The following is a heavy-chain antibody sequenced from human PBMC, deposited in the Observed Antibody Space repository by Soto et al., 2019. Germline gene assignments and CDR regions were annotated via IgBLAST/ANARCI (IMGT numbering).Heavy chain of an antibody. CDR1: GFTFSSYS. CDR3: ARDSAHHCTNGVCDYYYGMDV. J-gene: IGHJ6*02. Sequence: GGSLRLSCAASGFTFSSYSMNWVRQAPGKGLEWVSYISSSSSTIYYADSVKGRFTISRDNAKNSLYLQMNSLRDEDTAVYYCARDSAHHCTNGVCDYYYGMDVWGQGTTVTVSS. CDR2: ISSSSSTI. V-gene: IGHV3-48*02. D-gene: IGHD2-8*01.